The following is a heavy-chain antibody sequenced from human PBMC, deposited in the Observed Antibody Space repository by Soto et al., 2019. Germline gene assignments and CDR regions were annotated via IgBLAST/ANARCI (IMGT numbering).Heavy chain of an antibody. CDR3: ARDAGLGVNYYYYGMDV. J-gene: IGHJ6*02. Sequence: QVQLVESGGGVVQPGRSLRLSCAASGFTFSSYGMHWVRQAPGKGLEWVAVIWDDGSNKYYADSVKGRFTISRDNSKNPLDLQMNSLRAEDTAVYYCARDAGLGVNYYYYGMDVWGQGTTVTVSS. D-gene: IGHD3-10*01. V-gene: IGHV3-33*01. CDR2: IWDDGSNK. CDR1: GFTFSSYG.